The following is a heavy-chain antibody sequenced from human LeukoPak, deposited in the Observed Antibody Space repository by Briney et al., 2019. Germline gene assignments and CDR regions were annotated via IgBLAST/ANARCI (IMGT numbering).Heavy chain of an antibody. J-gene: IGHJ6*02. CDR1: GFTFSSYA. CDR3: AKERDDLPTEKYGLDV. D-gene: IGHD1-1*01. V-gene: IGHV3-30-3*01. CDR2: ISYDGSNK. Sequence: GGSLRLSCAASGFTFSSYAMHWVRQAPGKGLEWVAVISYDGSNKYYADSVKGRFTISRDNSKNTLYLQMNSLRAEDTAVYYCAKERDDLPTEKYGLDVWGQGTTVTVSS.